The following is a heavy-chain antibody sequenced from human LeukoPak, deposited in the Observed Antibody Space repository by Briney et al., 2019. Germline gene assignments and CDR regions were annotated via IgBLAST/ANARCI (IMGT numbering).Heavy chain of an antibody. V-gene: IGHV3-23*01. J-gene: IGHJ4*02. CDR3: AKDVAGTLYYFDY. CDR1: GFTFSSYA. Sequence: GGSLRLSCAASGFTFSSYAMHWVRQAPGKGLEWVSGITSGGNTYYADSVKGRFTISRDNSKNTLYLQMNSLRAEDTAVYYCAKDVAGTLYYFDYWGQGTLVTVSS. D-gene: IGHD6-19*01. CDR2: ITSGGNT.